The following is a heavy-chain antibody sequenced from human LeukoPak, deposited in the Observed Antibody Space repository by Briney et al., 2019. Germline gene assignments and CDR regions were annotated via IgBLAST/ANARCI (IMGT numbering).Heavy chain of an antibody. D-gene: IGHD6-13*01. CDR3: AKDPFLSAAGRGIDY. V-gene: IGHV3-11*01. CDR1: GFTFGDYY. J-gene: IGHJ4*02. CDR2: ISSSGITI. Sequence: PGGSLRLPCAASGFTFGDYYMNWIRQAPGKGLEWISYISSSGITIYNADSVAGRFAISRDNAKNSLYLQMNSLRAEDTAVYYCAKDPFLSAAGRGIDYWGQGTLVTVSS.